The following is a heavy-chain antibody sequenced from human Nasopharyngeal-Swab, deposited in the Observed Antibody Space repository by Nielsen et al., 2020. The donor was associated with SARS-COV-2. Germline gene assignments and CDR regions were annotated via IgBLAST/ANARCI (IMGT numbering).Heavy chain of an antibody. CDR2: IYPGDSDT. CDR1: GDSFTRYW. V-gene: IGHV5-51*01. D-gene: IGHD1-26*01. Sequence: GGSLRLSCKGSGDSFTRYWIAWVRQLPGNGLEWMGTIYPGDSDTRYSPSFQGEVTTSADKSISTAYLQWSSLKASDTAMYYYARRRATTMDDAFDIWGQGTMVTVSS. CDR3: ARRRATTMDDAFDI. J-gene: IGHJ3*02.